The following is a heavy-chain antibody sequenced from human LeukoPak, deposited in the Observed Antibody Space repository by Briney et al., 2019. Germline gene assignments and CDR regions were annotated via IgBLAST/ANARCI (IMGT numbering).Heavy chain of an antibody. CDR3: ARAQYDYGSGSYYYYYYMDV. J-gene: IGHJ6*03. Sequence: SETLSLTCTVSGGSISSGSYYWSWIRQPPGKRLEWIGRIYTRGSTNYNPSLKRRVTISVDTSKSQFSLKLSSVTAADTAVYYCARAQYDYGSGSYYYYYYMDVWGKGTTVTVSS. V-gene: IGHV4-61*02. CDR2: IYTRGST. CDR1: GGSISSGSYY. D-gene: IGHD3-10*01.